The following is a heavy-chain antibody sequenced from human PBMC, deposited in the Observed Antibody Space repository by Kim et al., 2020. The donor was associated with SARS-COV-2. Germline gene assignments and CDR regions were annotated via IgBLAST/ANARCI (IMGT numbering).Heavy chain of an antibody. CDR2: ITRGGDT. Sequence: WGSLRLSCAASGLTLRSYAINWVRQGPGKGLEWVSSITRGGDTYYAASVKGRFTISRDNFKDTLSLQMNSLRAEDTGNYDCVPCVTLADRSGWCTFFDHWGQGTLVPV. J-gene: IGHJ4*02. D-gene: IGHD6-19*01. CDR1: GLTLRSYA. V-gene: IGHV3-23*01. CDR3: VPCVTLADRSGWCTFFDH.